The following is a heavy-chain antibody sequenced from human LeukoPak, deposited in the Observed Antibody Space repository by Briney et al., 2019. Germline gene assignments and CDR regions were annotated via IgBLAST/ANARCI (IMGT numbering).Heavy chain of an antibody. Sequence: GGSLRLSCAASSFIFDNYAMSWVRQAPGKGPEWVSAISGAGGRTYYADSVKGRFTISRDNSKNTLYLQMDSLRAEDTAVYYCAKDRADNGDRLRFDPWGQGTLVTVSS. V-gene: IGHV3-23*01. CDR3: AKDRADNGDRLRFDP. D-gene: IGHD4-17*01. CDR2: ISGAGGRT. J-gene: IGHJ5*02. CDR1: SFIFDNYA.